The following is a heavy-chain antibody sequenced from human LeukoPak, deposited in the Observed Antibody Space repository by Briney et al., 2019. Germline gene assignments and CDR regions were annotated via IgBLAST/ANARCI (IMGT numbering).Heavy chain of an antibody. J-gene: IGHJ5*02. D-gene: IGHD4-17*01. Sequence: SGGSLRLSCAVSGFTFSSYWMHWVRQAPGKGLVWVSRINPDGSSTSYADSVKGRFTISRDNAKHTLYLQMNSLRAEDTAVYYCVKYGDYKFDPWGQGTLVTVSS. V-gene: IGHV3-74*01. CDR1: GFTFSSYW. CDR2: INPDGSST. CDR3: VKYGDYKFDP.